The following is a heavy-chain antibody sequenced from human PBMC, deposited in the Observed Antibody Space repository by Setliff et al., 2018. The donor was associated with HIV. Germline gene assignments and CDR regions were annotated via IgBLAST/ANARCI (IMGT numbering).Heavy chain of an antibody. CDR3: ARGRDYTGSWFRPFYLDF. CDR2: INHSGST. D-gene: IGHD3-3*01. CDR1: GGSFSAYH. J-gene: IGHJ4*01. V-gene: IGHV4-34*01. Sequence: PSETLSLTCAVYGGSFSAYHWSWIRQTPGKGLEWLGEINHSGSTAYNLALESRVSMSIDTSKNQFSLKLTSVTAADTAIYYCARGRDYTGSWFRPFYLDFWGLGNLVTVSS.